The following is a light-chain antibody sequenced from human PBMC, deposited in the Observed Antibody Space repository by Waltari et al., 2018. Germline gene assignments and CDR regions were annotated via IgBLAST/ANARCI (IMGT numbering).Light chain of an antibody. J-gene: IGKJ4*01. CDR3: QHYYDNPLT. V-gene: IGKV1-6*01. CDR1: QNIYSN. Sequence: IQMTQSPSALSASVGDRVTISCRASQNIYSNLAWYQQKPGKAPKLLIYAASSLQSGIPSRFSGSGSGTDFTLTICSLQPEDSAAYYCQHYYDNPLTFGGGTKVEIK. CDR2: AAS.